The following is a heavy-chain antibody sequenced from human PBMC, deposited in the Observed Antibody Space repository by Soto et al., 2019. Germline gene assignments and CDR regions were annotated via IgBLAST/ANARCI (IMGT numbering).Heavy chain of an antibody. D-gene: IGHD6-19*01. CDR2: ISASGEKP. V-gene: IGHV3-23*01. CDR3: AKLEWLDFGGDY. CDR1: GFAFSDYP. Sequence: EVHLLESGGGVVQPGTSLKISCATSGFAFSDYPMTWVRQPPGQGLEWVSGISASGEKPYYADSVKGRFTISRDNSKNTLSLQMNSLRVEDTGIYYCAKLEWLDFGGDYWGQGTLVTVSS. J-gene: IGHJ4*02.